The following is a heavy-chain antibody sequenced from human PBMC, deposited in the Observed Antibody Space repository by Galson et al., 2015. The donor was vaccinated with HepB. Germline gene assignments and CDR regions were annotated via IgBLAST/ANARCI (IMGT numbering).Heavy chain of an antibody. J-gene: IGHJ6*02. Sequence: SVKVSCKASGDSFSNYVFNWVRQAPGQGLEWMGLIIPTLGKTRFAQKFQGRVTITADTSTSTVFMELSSLRSDDTAMYFCARGGRTPYYYYYGMDVWGQGTTVTVSS. CDR1: GDSFSNYV. CDR2: IIPTLGKT. D-gene: IGHD2-15*01. V-gene: IGHV1-69*06. CDR3: ARGGRTPYYYYYGMDV.